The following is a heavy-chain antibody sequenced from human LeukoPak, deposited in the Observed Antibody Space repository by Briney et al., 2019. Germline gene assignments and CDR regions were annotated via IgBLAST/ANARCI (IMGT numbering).Heavy chain of an antibody. Sequence: PGGSLRLSCAASGFTFSSYEMNWVRQAPGKGLEWVSHISSSGSTIYYADSVKGRFTISRDNAKNSLYLQMNSLRAEDTAVYYCARDLGQYYDTSDNWFDPWGQGTLVTVSS. V-gene: IGHV3-48*03. CDR1: GFTFSSYE. D-gene: IGHD3-22*01. CDR2: ISSSGSTI. CDR3: ARDLGQYYDTSDNWFDP. J-gene: IGHJ5*02.